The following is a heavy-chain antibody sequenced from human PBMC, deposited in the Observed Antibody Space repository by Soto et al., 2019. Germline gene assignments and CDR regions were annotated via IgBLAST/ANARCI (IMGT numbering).Heavy chain of an antibody. J-gene: IGHJ3*02. CDR1: GFTFSSYA. Sequence: EVQLLESGGGLVQPGGSLRLSCAASGFTFSSYAMSWVRQAPGKGLEWVSAISGSGGSTYYADSVKGRFTISRDNSKNTLYLQMNSLRAEDTAVYYSAKDLVQLWLRRGDAFDIWGQGTMVTVSS. D-gene: IGHD5-18*01. V-gene: IGHV3-23*01. CDR2: ISGSGGST. CDR3: AKDLVQLWLRRGDAFDI.